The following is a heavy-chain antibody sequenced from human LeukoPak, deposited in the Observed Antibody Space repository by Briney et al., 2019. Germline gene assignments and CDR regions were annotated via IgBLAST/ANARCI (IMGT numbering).Heavy chain of an antibody. V-gene: IGHV3-74*01. Sequence: GGSLRLSCAASGFTFSSYWMQWVRQVPGKGLVWVSRINSDGSSTSYADSVKGRFTISRDNAKNTLYLQMNSLRAEDTAVYYCARALLTYSGSYPDYWGQGTLVTVSS. CDR1: GFTFSSYW. D-gene: IGHD1-26*01. CDR2: INSDGSST. J-gene: IGHJ4*02. CDR3: ARALLTYSGSYPDY.